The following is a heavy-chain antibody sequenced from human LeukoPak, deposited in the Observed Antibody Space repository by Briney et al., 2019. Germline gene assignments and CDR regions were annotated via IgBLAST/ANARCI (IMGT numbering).Heavy chain of an antibody. CDR3: ARDGYSSGWWDFDY. D-gene: IGHD6-19*01. CDR1: GFTFSSYG. CDR2: IWYDGSNK. Sequence: PGRSLRLSCAASGFTFSSYGMHWVRQAPGKGLEWVAVIWYDGSNKYYADSVKGRFTISRDNSKNTLYLQMNSLRAEDTAVYYYARDGYSSGWWDFDYWGQGTLVTVSS. V-gene: IGHV3-33*01. J-gene: IGHJ4*02.